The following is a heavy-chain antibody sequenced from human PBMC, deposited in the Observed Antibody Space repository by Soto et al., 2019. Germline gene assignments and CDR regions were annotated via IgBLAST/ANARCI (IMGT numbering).Heavy chain of an antibody. V-gene: IGHV4-39*02. Sequence: SETLALSCTVSSSSINDNSYHWVWIRQPPGQGVEWMGSICYTGTTFYNPSLERRVTMSVDPSKNSFSLHLTSVTAADTAVYLCARLVVVALVANAWGPGTLVTVYS. CDR1: SSSINDNSYH. J-gene: IGHJ5*02. CDR2: ICYTGTT. D-gene: IGHD2-15*01. CDR3: ARLVVVALVANA.